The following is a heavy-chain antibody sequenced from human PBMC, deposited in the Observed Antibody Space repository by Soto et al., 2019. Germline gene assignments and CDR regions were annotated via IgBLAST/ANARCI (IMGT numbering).Heavy chain of an antibody. Sequence: GGSRRLSCAPSGFSFTSNAMSWVPQAPGKGLEWVSSFSGSGGITYYADSVKGRFTISRDNSKNALYLQMNSLRAEDTAVYYCARDSGSGTYYLYYFDYWGQGTLVTVSS. CDR1: GFSFTSNA. CDR3: ARDSGSGTYYLYYFDY. V-gene: IGHV3-23*01. D-gene: IGHD3-10*01. CDR2: FSGSGGIT. J-gene: IGHJ4*02.